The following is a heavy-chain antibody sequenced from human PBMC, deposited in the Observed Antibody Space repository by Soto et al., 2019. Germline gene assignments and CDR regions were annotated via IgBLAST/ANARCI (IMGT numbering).Heavy chain of an antibody. CDR2: ISSSSSYI. D-gene: IGHD6-13*01. CDR1: GFTFSSYS. Sequence: LRLSCAASGFTFSSYSMNWVRQAPGKGLEWVSSISSSSSYIYYADSVKGRFTISRDNAKNSLYLQMNSLRAEDTAVYYCARDPTSIAAARLRDYWGQGTLVTVSS. CDR3: ARDPTSIAAARLRDY. V-gene: IGHV3-21*01. J-gene: IGHJ4*02.